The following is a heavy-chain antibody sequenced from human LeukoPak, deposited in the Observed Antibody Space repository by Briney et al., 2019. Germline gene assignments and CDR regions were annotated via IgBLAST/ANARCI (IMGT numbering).Heavy chain of an antibody. V-gene: IGHV1-2*02. D-gene: IGHD3-9*01. CDR3: ARVSLYYDILTGYRAEYLQH. CDR2: INPNSGDT. Sequence: ASVKVSCKASGYTFTGYYMHWVRQAPGQGLEWMGWINPNSGDTNYAQKFQGRVTMTRDTSISTAYMELSRLRSDDTAVYYCARVSLYYDILTGYRAEYLQHWGQGTLVTVSS. J-gene: IGHJ1*01. CDR1: GYTFTGYY.